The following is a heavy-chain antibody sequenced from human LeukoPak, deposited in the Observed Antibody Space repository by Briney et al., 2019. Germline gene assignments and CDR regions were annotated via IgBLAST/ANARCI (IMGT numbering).Heavy chain of an antibody. CDR2: INHSGST. CDR1: GWSFSGYY. D-gene: IGHD3-10*01. J-gene: IGHJ6*03. V-gene: IGHV4-34*01. Sequence: SETLSLTYAVYGWSFSGYYWSWIRQPPRKWLEWIGEINHSGSTNYNPSLKSRVTISADTSKNQFSLKLSSVTAADTAVYYCARVEEGYGSGRRENYYYYYMDVWGKGTTVTISS. CDR3: ARVEEGYGSGRRENYYYYYMDV.